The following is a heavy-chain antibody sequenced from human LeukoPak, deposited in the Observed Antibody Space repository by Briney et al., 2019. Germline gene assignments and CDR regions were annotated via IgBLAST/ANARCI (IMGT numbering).Heavy chain of an antibody. CDR1: GITFNSYT. CDR3: ARDRYYDSSGYRTPRAFDI. J-gene: IGHJ3*02. CDR2: ISSSSSYI. D-gene: IGHD3-22*01. Sequence: GGSLRLSCAASGITFNSYTMNWVRQAPGKGLEWVSSISSSSSYIYYAASVKGRFTISRDNAKNSLYLQMNRLRAEDTAVYYCARDRYYDSSGYRTPRAFDIWGQGTMVTVSS. V-gene: IGHV3-21*01.